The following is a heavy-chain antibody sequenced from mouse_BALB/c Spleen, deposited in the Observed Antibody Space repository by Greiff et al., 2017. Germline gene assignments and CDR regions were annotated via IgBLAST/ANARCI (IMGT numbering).Heavy chain of an antibody. CDR3: ARSAIAFDY. CDR1: GYTFTSYW. Sequence: QVQLQQSGAELAKPGASVKMSCKASGYTFTSYWMHWVNQRPGPGLEWIGYLNPSTGYTEYNQKFKDKATLTADKSSSSAYMQLSSLTSEDSAVYYCARSAIAFDYWGQGTTLTVSS. CDR2: LNPSTGYT. V-gene: IGHV1-7*01. J-gene: IGHJ2*01.